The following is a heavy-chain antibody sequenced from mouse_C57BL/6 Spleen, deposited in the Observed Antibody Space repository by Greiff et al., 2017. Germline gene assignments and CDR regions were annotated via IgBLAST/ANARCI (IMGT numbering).Heavy chain of an antibody. Sequence: VMLVESGPELVKPGASVKISCKASGYAFSSSWMNWVKQRPGKGLEWIGRIYPGDGDTNYNGKFKGKATLTADKSSSTAYMQLSSLTSEDSAVYCCAREPPYGNGAMDYWGQGTSVTVSS. CDR2: IYPGDGDT. D-gene: IGHD2-1*01. J-gene: IGHJ4*01. CDR3: AREPPYGNGAMDY. CDR1: GYAFSSSW. V-gene: IGHV1-82*01.